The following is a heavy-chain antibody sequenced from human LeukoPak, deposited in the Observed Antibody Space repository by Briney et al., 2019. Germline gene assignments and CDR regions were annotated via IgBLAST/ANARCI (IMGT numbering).Heavy chain of an antibody. CDR1: GFTFSSYG. CDR3: ARDPRRRSVRDYYYYGMDV. J-gene: IGHJ6*02. Sequence: YPGGSLRLSCAASGFTFSSYGMHWVRQAPGKGLEWVAVIWYDGSNKYYADSVKGRFTISRDNSKNTLYLQMNSLRAEDTAVYYCARDPRRRSVRDYYYYGMDVWGQGTTVTVSS. CDR2: IWYDGSNK. V-gene: IGHV3-33*01. D-gene: IGHD1-14*01.